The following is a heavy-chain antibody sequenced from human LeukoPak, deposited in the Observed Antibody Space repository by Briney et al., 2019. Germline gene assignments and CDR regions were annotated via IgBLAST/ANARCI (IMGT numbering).Heavy chain of an antibody. CDR2: INHSGST. Sequence: SETLSLTCAVYGGSFSGYSWSWIRQPPGKGLEWIGEINHSGSTNYNPSLKSRVTISVDTSKNQFSLKLSSVTAADTAVYYCARKDRGWLRPQRGYYYYMDVWGKGTTVTVSS. J-gene: IGHJ6*03. CDR3: ARKDRGWLRPQRGYYYYMDV. V-gene: IGHV4-34*01. D-gene: IGHD5-12*01. CDR1: GGSFSGYS.